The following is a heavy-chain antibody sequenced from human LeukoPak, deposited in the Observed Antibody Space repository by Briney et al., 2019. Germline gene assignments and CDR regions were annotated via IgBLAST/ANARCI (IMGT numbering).Heavy chain of an antibody. CDR3: ARIGAIQQLANHFDY. J-gene: IGHJ4*02. D-gene: IGHD6-13*01. CDR2: IIPIFGTA. CDR1: GGTFSIYA. V-gene: IGHV1-69*01. Sequence: SVKVSCKSSGGTFSIYAISWERQAPGQGLEWMGGIIPIFGTANYAQKIQGRVTITADESTSTAYMELSSRRSGDTAVYYCARIGAIQQLANHFDYWGQGTLVTVSS.